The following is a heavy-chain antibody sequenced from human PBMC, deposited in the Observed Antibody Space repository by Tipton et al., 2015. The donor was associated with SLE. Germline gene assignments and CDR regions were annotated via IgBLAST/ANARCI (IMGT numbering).Heavy chain of an antibody. CDR2: ISWNSDYI. D-gene: IGHD1-7*01. Sequence: SLRLSCAASGFTFRDYAMHWVRQAPGKGLQWVSGISWNSDYIAYADSVEGRFTISRDNAKKSLFLQMSSLRPEDTAFYYCARGLSGTSLGGWGYWGQGTLVTVSS. J-gene: IGHJ4*02. CDR1: GFTFRDYA. V-gene: IGHV3-9*01. CDR3: ARGLSGTSLGGWGY.